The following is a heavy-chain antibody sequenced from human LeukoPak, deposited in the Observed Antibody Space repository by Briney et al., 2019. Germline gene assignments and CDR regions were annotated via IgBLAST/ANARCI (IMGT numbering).Heavy chain of an antibody. CDR1: GFTFSSYA. V-gene: IGHV3-23*01. CDR2: ISGRDDST. J-gene: IGHJ4*02. CDR3: AKLVAVAGRNY. Sequence: GGSLRLSCAASGFTFSSYAMSWVRQAPGKGLEWVSAISGRDDSTYYADSVKGRFTFSRDNSKNTLYLQMNSLRAEDTAVYCCAKLVAVAGRNYWGQGTLVTVSS. D-gene: IGHD6-19*01.